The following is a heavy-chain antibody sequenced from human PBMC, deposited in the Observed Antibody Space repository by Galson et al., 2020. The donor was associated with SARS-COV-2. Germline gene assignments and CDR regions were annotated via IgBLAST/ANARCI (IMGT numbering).Heavy chain of an antibody. J-gene: IGHJ6*02. V-gene: IGHV1-18*01. CDR2: ISAYNGNT. D-gene: IGHD3-3*01. Sequence: ASVKVSCKASGYTFTSYGISWVRQAPGQGLEWMGWISAYNGNTNYAQKLQGRVTMTTDTSTSTAYMELRSLRSDDTAVYYCARDMWYYDFWSGYLYPADYYGMDVWGQGTTVTVSS. CDR1: GYTFTSYG. CDR3: ARDMWYYDFWSGYLYPADYYGMDV.